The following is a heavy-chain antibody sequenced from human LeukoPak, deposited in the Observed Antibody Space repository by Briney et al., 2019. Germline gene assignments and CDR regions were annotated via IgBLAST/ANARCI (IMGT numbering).Heavy chain of an antibody. CDR3: SRDPNGDYIGAFDM. CDR2: IRVGGGSA. D-gene: IGHD4-17*01. CDR1: GFTFSAYA. J-gene: IGHJ3*02. V-gene: IGHV3-23*01. Sequence: GGSLRLSCTASGFTFSAYAMVWVRQAGGKGPGWVSAIRVGGGSAFYADSVKGRFTTTRDNSKYTLFLQMNSLRAEDTAVDYCSRDPNGDYIGAFDMWGPGTMVTVSS.